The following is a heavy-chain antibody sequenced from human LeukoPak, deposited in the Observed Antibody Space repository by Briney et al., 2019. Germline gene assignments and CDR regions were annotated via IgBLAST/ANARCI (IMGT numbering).Heavy chain of an antibody. D-gene: IGHD2-15*01. CDR1: GYTLTELS. J-gene: IGHJ6*04. CDR3: ATDKQLLVPTNHPPTYGMDV. CDR2: FDPEDGET. Sequence: GASVKFSCKVSGYTLTELSMHWVRQAPGKGLEWMGGFDPEDGETIYAQKFQGRVTMTEDTSTDTAYMELSSLRSEDTAVYYCATDKQLLVPTNHPPTYGMDVWGKGTTVTVSS. V-gene: IGHV1-24*01.